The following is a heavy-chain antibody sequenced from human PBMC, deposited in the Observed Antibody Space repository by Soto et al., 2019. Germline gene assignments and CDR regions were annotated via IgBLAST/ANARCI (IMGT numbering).Heavy chain of an antibody. V-gene: IGHV4-31*03. CDR2: IYYSGST. CDR1: GGSISSGGYY. Sequence: SETLSLTCTVSGGSISSGGYYWSWIRQHPGKGLEWIGYIYYSGSTYYNPSLKSRVTISVDTSKNQFSLKLSSVTAADTAVYNCARKIAAAGNPWSAPWGQGTLVTVSS. CDR3: ARKIAAAGNPWSAP. D-gene: IGHD6-13*01. J-gene: IGHJ5*02.